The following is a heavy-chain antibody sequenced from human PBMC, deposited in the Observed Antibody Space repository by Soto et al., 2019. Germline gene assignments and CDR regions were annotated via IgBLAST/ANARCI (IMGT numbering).Heavy chain of an antibody. D-gene: IGHD2-15*01. CDR3: ARHTPAISISDH. CDR2: SYYSGST. V-gene: IGHV4-39*01. J-gene: IGHJ4*02. Sequence: QLQLQESGPGLVKPSETLSLTCTVSGGSISSSSYYWGWIRQPPGKGLEWIGSSYYSGSTYYNPSLKSRVTISVDTSKNHFSLKLSSVTAADTAVYYCARHTPAISISDHWGQGTLVTVSS. CDR1: GGSISSSSYY.